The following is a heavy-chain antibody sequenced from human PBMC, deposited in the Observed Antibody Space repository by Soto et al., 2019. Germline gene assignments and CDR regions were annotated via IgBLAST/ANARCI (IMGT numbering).Heavy chain of an antibody. V-gene: IGHV1-24*01. J-gene: IGHJ1*01. CDR1: GDALSDLS. CDR3: ATSSGWFGYFQQ. Sequence: QVHLVQSGAEVKKPGASVKVSCKVSGDALSDLSMNWVRQAPGKGLEWMGGVDLEDGEKIYAQKFQGRFTMTEDTSTETAYMELSSLRSEDTAVYFCATSSGWFGYFQQWGQGTLVIVSS. CDR2: VDLEDGEK. D-gene: IGHD6-19*01.